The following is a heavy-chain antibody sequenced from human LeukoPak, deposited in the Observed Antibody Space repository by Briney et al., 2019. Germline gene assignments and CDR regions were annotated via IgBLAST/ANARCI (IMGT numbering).Heavy chain of an antibody. CDR3: ARRPRYSSGWYYFDA. D-gene: IGHD6-19*01. J-gene: IGHJ4*02. CDR2: ITHSGST. CDR1: GGSFSGDY. V-gene: IGHV4-34*01. Sequence: SETLSLTCAVYGGSFSGDYWNWVRQPPGKGLEWIGEITHSGSTNSNPSFKSRVTILVDSYKKQFSLKLSSVTAAGSAVYYCARRPRYSSGWYYFDAWGQGTLVTVSS.